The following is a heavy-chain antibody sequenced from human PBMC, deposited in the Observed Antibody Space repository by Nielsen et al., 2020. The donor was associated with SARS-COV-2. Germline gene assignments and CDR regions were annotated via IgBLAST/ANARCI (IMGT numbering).Heavy chain of an antibody. D-gene: IGHD3-22*01. CDR2: INHGGST. Sequence: PGKGLEWIGEINHGGSTNYNPSLKSRVTISVDTSKSQFSLRLSSVTAADTAVYYCARERSPRRYDRIPRHYYYYMDVWGKGTTVTVSS. V-gene: IGHV4-34*01. CDR3: ARERSPRRYDRIPRHYYYYMDV. J-gene: IGHJ6*03.